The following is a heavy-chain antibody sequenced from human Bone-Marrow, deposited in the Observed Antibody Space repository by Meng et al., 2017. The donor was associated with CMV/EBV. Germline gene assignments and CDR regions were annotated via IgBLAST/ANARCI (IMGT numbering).Heavy chain of an antibody. D-gene: IGHD4-17*01. CDR1: GYTFTGYY. Sequence: VQLVQSGSEVKKPGASVKVSCKASGYTFTGYYMHWVRQAPGQGLEWMGWINPNSGGTNYAQKFQGRVTMTRDTSISTAYMELSRLRSDDTAVYYCARDLDYGDYASDYWGQGTLVTVSS. CDR2: INPNSGGT. CDR3: ARDLDYGDYASDY. V-gene: IGHV1-2*02. J-gene: IGHJ4*02.